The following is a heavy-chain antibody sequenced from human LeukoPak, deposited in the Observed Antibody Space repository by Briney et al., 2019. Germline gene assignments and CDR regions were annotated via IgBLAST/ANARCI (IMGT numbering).Heavy chain of an antibody. CDR1: GFTVSSNY. J-gene: IGHJ3*01. V-gene: IGHV3-7*01. CDR3: ARVRGSGGRYDAFDV. D-gene: IGHD6-19*01. CDR2: VKQDGSER. Sequence: GGSLRLSCAASGFTVSSNYMSWVRQAPGKGLEWVANVKQDGSERYFVDSVKGRFTISRDNAKNSLYLQMNSLRAEDTAVYYCARVRGSGGRYDAFDVWGQGAMVTVSS.